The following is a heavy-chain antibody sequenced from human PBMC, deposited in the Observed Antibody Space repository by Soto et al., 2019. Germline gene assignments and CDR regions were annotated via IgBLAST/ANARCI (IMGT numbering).Heavy chain of an antibody. CDR2: IIPLHNTS. J-gene: IGHJ6*02. D-gene: IGHD1-20*01. CDR1: GGAFTNYS. V-gene: IGHV1-69*08. Sequence: SLKVSCKVCGGAFTNYSLNWVCHAPGQGLEWLGGIIPLHNTSNYSLKLLGRGSVTADISSNTVYMHLSGLTSDDTATYYCAIWSNWNPLYYRGMDVWGQGTTVTVSS. CDR3: AIWSNWNPLYYRGMDV.